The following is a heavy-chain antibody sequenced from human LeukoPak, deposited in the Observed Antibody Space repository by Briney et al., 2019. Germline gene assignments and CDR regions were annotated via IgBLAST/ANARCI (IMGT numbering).Heavy chain of an antibody. D-gene: IGHD2-2*01. CDR1: GFTFSNAW. CDR3: TTELTNDCSSTSCLDY. V-gene: IGHV3-15*07. J-gene: IGHJ4*02. CDR2: IKSKIDGGTT. Sequence: GGSLRLSCAASGFTFSNAWMNWVRQAPGKGLEWVGRIKSKIDGGTTDYAAPVKGRFTISRDDSKNTLYLQMNSLKTEDTAVYYCTTELTNDCSSTSCLDYWGQGTLVTVSS.